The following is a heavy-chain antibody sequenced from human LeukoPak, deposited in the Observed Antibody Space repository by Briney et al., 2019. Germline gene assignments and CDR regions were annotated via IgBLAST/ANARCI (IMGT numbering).Heavy chain of an antibody. Sequence: SVKVSCKASGGTFSSYAISWVRQAPGQGLEWMGRIIPIFGIANYAQKFQGRVTITADESTSTAYMELSSLRSEDTAVYYCARDGYCSGGSCLQAKYYYYYGMDVWGQGTTVTVSS. CDR1: GGTFSSYA. CDR3: ARDGYCSGGSCLQAKYYYYYGMDV. V-gene: IGHV1-69*13. J-gene: IGHJ6*02. CDR2: IIPIFGIA. D-gene: IGHD2-15*01.